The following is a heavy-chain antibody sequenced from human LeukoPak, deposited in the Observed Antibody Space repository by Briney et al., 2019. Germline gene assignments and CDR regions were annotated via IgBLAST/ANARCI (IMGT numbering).Heavy chain of an antibody. D-gene: IGHD3-10*01. CDR2: IYYSGST. Sequence: PSETLSLTCTVSGGSISSYYWSWIRQPPGKGLEWIGYIYYSGSTNYNPSLKSRVTISVDTSKNQFSLKLSSVTAADTAVYYCARRTMVRGYFGPFDYWGQGTLVTVSS. V-gene: IGHV4-59*12. CDR3: ARRTMVRGYFGPFDY. CDR1: GGSISSYY. J-gene: IGHJ4*02.